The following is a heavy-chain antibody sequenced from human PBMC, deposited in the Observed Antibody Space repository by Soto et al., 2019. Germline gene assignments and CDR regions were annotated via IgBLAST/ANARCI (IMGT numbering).Heavy chain of an antibody. CDR3: ARRRGGHHYYYGMDV. D-gene: IGHD3-10*01. V-gene: IGHV1-69*12. J-gene: IGHJ6*02. CDR2: IIPIFGTA. CDR1: GGTFSSYA. Sequence: QVQLVQSGAEVKKPGSSVKVSCKASGGTFSSYAISWVRQAPGQGLEWMGGIIPIFGTADYAQKFQGRVTITADDLTSPAYMGRGSLRSEDTAVYYCARRRGGHHYYYGMDVWGQGTTVTVSS.